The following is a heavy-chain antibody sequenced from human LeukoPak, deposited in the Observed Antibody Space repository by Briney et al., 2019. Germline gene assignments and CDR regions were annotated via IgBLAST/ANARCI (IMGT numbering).Heavy chain of an antibody. CDR3: AKDGHCSSTSFYTYDY. CDR1: GFTFSTSA. D-gene: IGHD2-2*02. J-gene: IGHJ4*02. Sequence: GGSLRLSCAASGFTFSTSAMSWVRQAPGRGLEWVSAISGSGGSTYYADSVKGRFTISRDNSKNTLYLQMNSLRAEDTAVYYCAKDGHCSSTSFYTYDYWGQGTLVTVSS. CDR2: ISGSGGST. V-gene: IGHV3-23*01.